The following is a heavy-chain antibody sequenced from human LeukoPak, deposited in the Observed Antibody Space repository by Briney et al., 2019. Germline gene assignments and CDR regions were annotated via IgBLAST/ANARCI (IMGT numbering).Heavy chain of an antibody. J-gene: IGHJ4*02. Sequence: SETLSLTCAVYGGSFSGYYWSWIRQPPGKGLEWIGEINHSGSTNYNPSHKSRVTISVDTSKNQFSLKLSSVTAADTAVYYCARGHIVATITPFDYWGQGTLVTVSS. D-gene: IGHD5-12*01. CDR3: ARGHIVATITPFDY. V-gene: IGHV4-34*01. CDR2: INHSGST. CDR1: GGSFSGYY.